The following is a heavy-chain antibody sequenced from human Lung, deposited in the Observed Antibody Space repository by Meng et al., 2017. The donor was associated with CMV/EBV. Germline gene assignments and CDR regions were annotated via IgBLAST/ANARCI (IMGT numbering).Heavy chain of an antibody. Sequence: GGSLRLSCAASGFTFSTYSMNWVRQAPGKGLEWVSSISSSGTYIYYIDSVKGRFTISRDNAQNSLYLQMNSLRAEDTAVYYCARDVSPRSSAYFGIYYFYALHVWSQGTTVTVSS. CDR3: ARDVSPRSSAYFGIYYFYALHV. V-gene: IGHV3-21*01. J-gene: IGHJ6*02. CDR1: GFTFSTYS. D-gene: IGHD2/OR15-2a*01. CDR2: ISSSGTYI.